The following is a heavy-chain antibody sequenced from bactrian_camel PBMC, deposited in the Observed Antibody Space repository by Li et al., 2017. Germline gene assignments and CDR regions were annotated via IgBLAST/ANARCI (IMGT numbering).Heavy chain of an antibody. CDR1: GNTVC. V-gene: IGHV3S53*01. CDR3: ASDGPTQEALCSYWASKRPREKSAS. D-gene: IGHD1*01. CDR2: IVYAGRT. Sequence: HVQLVESGGGSVQAGGSLRLSCATSGNTVCMGWFRQAPGKDREGVAHIVYAGRTTYADSVKGRFTISQDNAKNTVYLEMNSLQPEDTAMYYCASDGPTQEALCSYWASKRPREKSASWGQGTQVTVS. J-gene: IGHJ4*01.